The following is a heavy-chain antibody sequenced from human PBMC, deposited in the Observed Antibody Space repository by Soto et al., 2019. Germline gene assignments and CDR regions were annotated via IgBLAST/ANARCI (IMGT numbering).Heavy chain of an antibody. J-gene: IGHJ5*02. CDR1: GGSISSYY. D-gene: IGHD6-13*01. CDR3: TRGTDSSSWYTEWLDP. Sequence: SETLSLTCTVSGGSISSYYWSWIRQPPGKGLEWIGYIYYSGSTNYNPSLKSRVTISVDTSKNQFSLKLSSVTAADTAVYYCTRGTDSSSWYTEWLDPWGQGTLVTDSS. CDR2: IYYSGST. V-gene: IGHV4-59*01.